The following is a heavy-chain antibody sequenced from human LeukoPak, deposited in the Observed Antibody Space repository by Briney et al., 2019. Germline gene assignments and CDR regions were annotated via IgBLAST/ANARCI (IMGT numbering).Heavy chain of an antibody. CDR2: ISYDGSNK. J-gene: IGHJ6*03. CDR3: AKDQSYDFWSGYYYYMDV. V-gene: IGHV3-30*18. Sequence: PGGSLRLSCAASGFPFSSYGMHWVRQAPGKGLEWVAVISYDGSNKYYADSVKGRFTISRDNSKNTLYLQMNSLRAEDTAVYYCAKDQSYDFWSGYYYYMDVWGKGTTVTVSS. CDR1: GFPFSSYG. D-gene: IGHD3-3*01.